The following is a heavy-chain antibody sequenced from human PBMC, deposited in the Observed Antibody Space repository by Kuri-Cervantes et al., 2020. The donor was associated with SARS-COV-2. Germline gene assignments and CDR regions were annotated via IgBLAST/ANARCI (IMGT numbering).Heavy chain of an antibody. Sequence: GESLKISCAASGFTFSDYYMSWIRQAPGKGLEWVGFIRSKAYGGTTEYAASVKGRFTISRDDSKSIAYLQMNSLKTEDTAVYYCTRVTPVVVVAATRFDYWGQGTLVTVSS. CDR1: GFTFSDYY. D-gene: IGHD2-15*01. J-gene: IGHJ4*02. CDR2: IRSKAYGGTT. V-gene: IGHV3-49*03. CDR3: TRVTPVVVVAATRFDY.